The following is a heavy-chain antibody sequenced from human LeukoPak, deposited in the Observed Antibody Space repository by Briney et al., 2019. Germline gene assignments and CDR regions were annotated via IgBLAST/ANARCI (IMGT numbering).Heavy chain of an antibody. CDR3: TEDKYFTNKPYYFDY. V-gene: IGHV3-23*01. D-gene: IGHD2/OR15-2a*01. Sequence: GGSLRLSCTASGFTFRSYAMSWVRQGPGKGLEWVSGISGSGDSTSYADSVKGRFTISRDSSQNTVYLQMSSLRVEDTALYYCTEDKYFTNKPYYFDYRGQGTLVTVSS. J-gene: IGHJ4*02. CDR2: ISGSGDST. CDR1: GFTFRSYA.